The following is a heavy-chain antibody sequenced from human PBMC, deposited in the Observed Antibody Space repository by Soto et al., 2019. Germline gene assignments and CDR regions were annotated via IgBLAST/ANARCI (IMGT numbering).Heavy chain of an antibody. Sequence: GCLRRSCAASGFTFSNYAMTWVGQGPGKGLEWVSAISGSGVSAYYADSVKGRFTISRDNSKNTLYLQMNSLRADDSGVYYCAKDPYSGVLVPVAIGFDPWGPGTLVTVSS. J-gene: IGHJ5*02. CDR1: GFTFSNYA. CDR2: ISGSGVSA. V-gene: IGHV3-23*01. D-gene: IGHD2-2*01. CDR3: AKDPYSGVLVPVAIGFDP.